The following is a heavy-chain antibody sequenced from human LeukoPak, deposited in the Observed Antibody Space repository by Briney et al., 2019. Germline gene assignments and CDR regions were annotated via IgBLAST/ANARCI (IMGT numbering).Heavy chain of an antibody. CDR3: ARGPYDILTGYYYYYYMDV. CDR2: INHSGST. CDR1: GGSFSGYY. D-gene: IGHD3-9*01. J-gene: IGHJ6*03. Sequence: SETLSLTCAVYGGSFSGYYWSWIRQPPGKGLEWIGEINHSGSTNYNPSLKSRVTISVDTSKYQFSLKLSSVTAADTAVYYCARGPYDILTGYYYYYYMDVWGKGTTVTVSS. V-gene: IGHV4-34*01.